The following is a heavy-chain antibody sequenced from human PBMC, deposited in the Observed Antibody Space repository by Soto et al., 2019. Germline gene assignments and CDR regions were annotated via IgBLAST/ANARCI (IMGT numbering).Heavy chain of an antibody. J-gene: IGHJ4*02. CDR3: ARVTDSGYVQNY. V-gene: IGHV1-69*02. CDR2: IIPILGIA. Sequence: QVQLVQSGAEVKKPGSSVKVSCKASGGTFSSYTISWVRQAPGQGLEWMGRIIPILGIANYAQKSQGRVTITADKSTSTAYMELSSLRSEDTAVYYCARVTDSGYVQNYWGQGTLVTVSS. CDR1: GGTFSSYT. D-gene: IGHD5-12*01.